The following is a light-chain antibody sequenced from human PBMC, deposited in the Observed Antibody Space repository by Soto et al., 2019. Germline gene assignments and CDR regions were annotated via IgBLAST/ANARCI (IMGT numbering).Light chain of an antibody. CDR3: QQYNSYSQT. V-gene: IGKV1-5*01. CDR2: DAS. Sequence: DIQMTQSPSTLSASVGDIVTITCRASQSISSWLAWYQQKPGKAPKLLIYDASSLESGLPSRFSGSGSGTEFPLTISSLQPDDFATYYCQQYNSYSQTFGQGTKVDIK. CDR1: QSISSW. J-gene: IGKJ1*01.